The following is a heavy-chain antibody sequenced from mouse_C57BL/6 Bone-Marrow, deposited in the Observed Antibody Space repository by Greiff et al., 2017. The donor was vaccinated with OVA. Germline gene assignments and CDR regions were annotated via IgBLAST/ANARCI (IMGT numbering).Heavy chain of an antibody. V-gene: IGHV1-82*01. CDR1: GYAFSSSW. Sequence: VKLVESGPELVKPGASVKISCKASGYAFSSSWMNWVKQRPGKGLEWIGRICPGDGDTNYNGKFKGKATLTADKSSSTAYMQLSSRTSEDSAVHVCARLHYDYEGFACWGQGSRVTVCA. J-gene: IGHJ3*01. D-gene: IGHD2-4*01. CDR2: ICPGDGDT. CDR3: ARLHYDYEGFAC.